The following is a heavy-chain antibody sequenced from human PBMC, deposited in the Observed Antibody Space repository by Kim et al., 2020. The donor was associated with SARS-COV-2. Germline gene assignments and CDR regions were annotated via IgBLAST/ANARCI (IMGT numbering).Heavy chain of an antibody. V-gene: IGHV3-30*04. CDR1: GFTFSSYA. CDR2: ISYDGSNK. CDR3: ARARTPGIAAAGTDWFDP. Sequence: GGSLRLSCAASGFTFSSYAMHWVRQAPGKGLEWVAVISYDGSNKYYADSVKGRFTISRDNSKNTLYLQMNSLRAEDTAVYYCARARTPGIAAAGTDWFDPWGQGTLVTVSS. J-gene: IGHJ5*02. D-gene: IGHD6-13*01.